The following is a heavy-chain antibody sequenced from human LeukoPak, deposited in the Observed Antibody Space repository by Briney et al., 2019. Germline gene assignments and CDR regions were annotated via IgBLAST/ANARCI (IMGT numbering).Heavy chain of an antibody. D-gene: IGHD3-10*01. CDR1: GYTFTSYG. J-gene: IGHJ6*03. CDR3: ASISQLLWFGELFPNMDV. CDR2: ISAYNGNT. V-gene: IGHV1-18*01. Sequence: GASVKVSCKASGYTFTSYGISWVRQAPGQGLEWMGWISAYNGNTNYAQKLQGRVTMTTDTSTSTAYMEPSSLRSEDTAVYYCASISQLLWFGELFPNMDVWGKGTTVTVSS.